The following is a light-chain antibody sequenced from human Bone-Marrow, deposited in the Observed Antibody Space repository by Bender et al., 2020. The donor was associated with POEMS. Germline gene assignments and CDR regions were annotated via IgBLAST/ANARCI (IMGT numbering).Light chain of an antibody. CDR3: SSYDATTTLFL. V-gene: IGLV2-23*02. J-gene: IGLJ1*01. CDR1: ETDLGPHSV. Sequence: QSALTQPASVSASPGQAITVSCTGGETDLGPHSVVSWYQQHPGRVPKLVIFGDTKRPSGVSDRFSASKSGRSASLTISGLRAEDEADYYCSSYDATTTLFLFGSGTKVSVL. CDR2: GDT.